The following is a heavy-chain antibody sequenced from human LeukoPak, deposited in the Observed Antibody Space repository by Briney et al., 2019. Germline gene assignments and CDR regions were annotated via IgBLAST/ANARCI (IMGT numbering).Heavy chain of an antibody. J-gene: IGHJ4*02. Sequence: GSLRLSCAASGFTFSSYSMNWVRQAPGKGLEWVSSISSSSSYIYYADSVKGRLTISRDNAKNSLYLQMNSLRAEDTAVYYCARWRRYCSGGSCYLFDYWGQGTLVTVSS. CDR3: ARWRRYCSGGSCYLFDY. V-gene: IGHV3-21*01. CDR1: GFTFSSYS. CDR2: ISSSSSYI. D-gene: IGHD2-15*01.